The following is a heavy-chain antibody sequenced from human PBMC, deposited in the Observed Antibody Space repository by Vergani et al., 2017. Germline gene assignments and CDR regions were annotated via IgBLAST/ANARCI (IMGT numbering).Heavy chain of an antibody. V-gene: IGHV3-23*01. D-gene: IGHD3-22*01. Sequence: EVQLLESGGGLVQPGGSLRLSCAASGFTFSSYAMSWVRQAPGKGLEWVSAISGSGGSTYYADSVKGRFTISRDNSKNTLYLQMNSLRAEDTAVYYCAKDLLDDSSGYYEYYVDYWGQGTLVTVSS. J-gene: IGHJ4*02. CDR2: ISGSGGST. CDR1: GFTFSSYA. CDR3: AKDLLDDSSGYYEYYVDY.